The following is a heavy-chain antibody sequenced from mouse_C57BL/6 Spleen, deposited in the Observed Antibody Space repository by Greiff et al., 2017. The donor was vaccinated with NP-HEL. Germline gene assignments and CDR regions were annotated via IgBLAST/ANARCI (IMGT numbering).Heavy chain of an antibody. Sequence: QVQLQQSGAELVRPGASVKLSCKASGYTFTDYYINWVKQRPGQGLEWIARIYPGSGNTYYNEKFKGKATLTAEKSSSTAYMQLSSLTSEDSAVYFCARGIIYYGNFYAMDYWGQGTSVTVSS. V-gene: IGHV1-76*01. D-gene: IGHD2-1*01. CDR3: ARGIIYYGNFYAMDY. CDR1: GYTFTDYY. CDR2: IYPGSGNT. J-gene: IGHJ4*01.